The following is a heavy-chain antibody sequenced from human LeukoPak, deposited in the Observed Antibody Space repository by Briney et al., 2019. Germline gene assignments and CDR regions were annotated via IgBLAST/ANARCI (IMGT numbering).Heavy chain of an antibody. Sequence: GASVKVSCKASGYTFTGYYMHWVRQAPGQGLEWMGWINPNSGGTNYAQKFQGRVTMTRDTSISTAYMELSRLRSDDTAVYYCARVSTGYNIPLFDYWGQGTLVTVSS. D-gene: IGHD5-24*01. CDR1: GYTFTGYY. V-gene: IGHV1-2*02. CDR3: ARVSTGYNIPLFDY. CDR2: INPNSGGT. J-gene: IGHJ4*02.